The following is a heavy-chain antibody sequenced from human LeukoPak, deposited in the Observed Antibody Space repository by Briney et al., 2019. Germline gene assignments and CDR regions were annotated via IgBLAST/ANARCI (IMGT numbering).Heavy chain of an antibody. V-gene: IGHV3-23*01. Sequence: GGSLRLSCAASGFTVITNFMTWVRQAPGKGLEWVSVISGSGGSTYYADSVEGRFTISRDNSKNTLYLQMNSLRAEDTAVYYCAKDMYPYPTYGDCVENPFDYWGQGTLVTVSS. D-gene: IGHD4-17*01. J-gene: IGHJ4*02. CDR2: ISGSGGST. CDR3: AKDMYPYPTYGDCVENPFDY. CDR1: GFTVITNF.